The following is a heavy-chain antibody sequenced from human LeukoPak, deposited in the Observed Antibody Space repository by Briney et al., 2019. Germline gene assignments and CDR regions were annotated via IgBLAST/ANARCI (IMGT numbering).Heavy chain of an antibody. D-gene: IGHD2-15*01. Sequence: PRGSLRLSCAASGFTFSSYSMNWVRQAPGKGLEWVSSISSSSTFIYNADSVKGRFTISRDNAKNSLYLQMNSLRAEDTAVYYCARDLAGLDAFDIWGQGTMVSVSS. CDR2: ISSSSTFI. CDR1: GFTFSSYS. V-gene: IGHV3-21*01. J-gene: IGHJ3*02. CDR3: ARDLAGLDAFDI.